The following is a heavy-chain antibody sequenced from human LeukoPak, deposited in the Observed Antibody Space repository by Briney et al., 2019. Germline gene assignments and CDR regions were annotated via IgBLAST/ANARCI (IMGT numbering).Heavy chain of an antibody. CDR3: ARVNYYDSSGYYYSSYYYYYYMDV. Sequence: GGSLRLSCAASGFTFSSYSMNWVRQAPGKGLGWVSSISSNSSYIYYPDSVKGRFTISRDNSRNSLYLQMNSLRAEDTAVYYCARVNYYDSSGYYYSSYYYYYYMDVWGKGTTVTVSS. D-gene: IGHD3-22*01. CDR1: GFTFSSYS. CDR2: ISSNSSYI. J-gene: IGHJ6*03. V-gene: IGHV3-21*01.